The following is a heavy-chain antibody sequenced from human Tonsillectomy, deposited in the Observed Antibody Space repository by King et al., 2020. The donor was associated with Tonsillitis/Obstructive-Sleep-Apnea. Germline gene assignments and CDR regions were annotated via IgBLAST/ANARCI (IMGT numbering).Heavy chain of an antibody. Sequence: QLQESGPGLVKPSQTLSLTCTVSGGSISSGGYYWSWIRQHPGKGLEWIGYIYYSGSTYYNPSLKSRVSISVDTSKNQFSLKLSSVTAADTAVYYCARARGSRQQLFLYYMDVWGKGTTVTVSS. CDR1: GGSISSGGYY. CDR3: ARARGSRQQLFLYYMDV. D-gene: IGHD6-13*01. CDR2: IYYSGST. V-gene: IGHV4-31*03. J-gene: IGHJ6*03.